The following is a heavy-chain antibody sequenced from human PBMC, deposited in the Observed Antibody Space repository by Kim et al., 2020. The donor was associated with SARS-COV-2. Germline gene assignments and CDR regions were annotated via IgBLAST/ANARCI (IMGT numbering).Heavy chain of an antibody. J-gene: IGHJ4*02. CDR3: TSTIRTTSVDYFWTTYAYAEY. Sequence: GGSLRLSCAASGFSFSDAWMSWVRQAPGKGLEWVGRIKNKADGGTTDYAAPVKGRITVSRDDSKTTLYLQLNGLKPEDTAVYYCTSTIRTTSVDYFWTTYAYAEYWGQGTLVTASS. CDR1: GFSFSDAW. CDR2: IKNKADGGTT. D-gene: IGHD3-16*01. V-gene: IGHV3-15*01.